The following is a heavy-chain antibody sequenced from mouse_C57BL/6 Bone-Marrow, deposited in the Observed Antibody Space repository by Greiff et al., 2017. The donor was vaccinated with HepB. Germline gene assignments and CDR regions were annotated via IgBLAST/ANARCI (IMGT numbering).Heavy chain of an antibody. J-gene: IGHJ2*01. D-gene: IGHD1-1*01. CDR3: ARTVVATHYFDY. Sequence: DVKLVESGGGLVKPGGSLKLSCAASGFTFSDYGMHWVRQAPEKGLEWVAYISSGSSTIYYADTVKGRFTISRDNAKNTLFLQMTRLRSEDTAMYYCARTVVATHYFDYWGQGTTLTVSS. CDR2: ISSGSSTI. CDR1: GFTFSDYG. V-gene: IGHV5-17*01.